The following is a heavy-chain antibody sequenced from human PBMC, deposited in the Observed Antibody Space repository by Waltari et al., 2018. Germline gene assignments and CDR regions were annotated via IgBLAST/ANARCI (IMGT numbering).Heavy chain of an antibody. CDR3: AREDTAMVTYAFDI. CDR1: GGSISSGGYY. D-gene: IGHD5-18*01. V-gene: IGHV4-31*03. J-gene: IGHJ3*02. CDR2: IYYSGST. Sequence: QVQLQESGPGLVKPSQTLSLTCTVSGGSISSGGYYWSWIRQHPGNGLEWIGYIYYSGSTYYNPSLKSRVTISVDTSKNQFSLKLSSVTAADTAVYYCAREDTAMVTYAFDIWGQGTMVTVSS.